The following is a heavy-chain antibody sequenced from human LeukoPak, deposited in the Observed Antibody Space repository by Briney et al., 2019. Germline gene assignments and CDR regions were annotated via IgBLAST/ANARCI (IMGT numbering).Heavy chain of an antibody. CDR2: IYYSGST. Sequence: SETLSLTCTVSGGSISTSSYYWGCIRQPPGKGLECIGNIYYSGSTYYNPSLKSRVTISLDTSKNEFSLKLSSVTAADTAVYYCARVTGQFYFYYYMDVWGKGTTVTVSS. CDR1: GGSISTSSYY. D-gene: IGHD7-27*01. J-gene: IGHJ6*03. CDR3: ARVTGQFYFYYYMDV. V-gene: IGHV4-39*07.